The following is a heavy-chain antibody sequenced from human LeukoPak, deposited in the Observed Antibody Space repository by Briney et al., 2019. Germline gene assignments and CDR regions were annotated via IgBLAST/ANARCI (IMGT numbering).Heavy chain of an antibody. CDR1: GYTFTSYG. CDR2: IIPIFGTA. CDR3: AREGTVTTEYYFDY. V-gene: IGHV1-69*13. J-gene: IGHJ4*02. D-gene: IGHD4-17*01. Sequence: ASVKVSCKASGYTFTSYGISWVRQAPGQGLEWMGGIIPIFGTANYAQKFQGRVTITADESTSTAYMELSSLRSEDTAVYYCAREGTVTTEYYFDYWGQGTLVTVSS.